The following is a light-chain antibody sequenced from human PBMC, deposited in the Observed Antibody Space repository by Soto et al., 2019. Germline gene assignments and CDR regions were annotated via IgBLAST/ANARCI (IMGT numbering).Light chain of an antibody. CDR3: SSKTSSSAYVV. CDR2: DVS. J-gene: IGLJ2*01. V-gene: IGLV2-14*01. Sequence: QSALTQPASVSGSPGQSITISCTGTSSDVGVYNFVSWYQHHPGKAPKLLIYDVSNRPSGVSDRFSGSKSGNTASLTISGLQAEDEADYYCSSKTSSSAYVVLGGGTKVTVL. CDR1: SSDVGVYNF.